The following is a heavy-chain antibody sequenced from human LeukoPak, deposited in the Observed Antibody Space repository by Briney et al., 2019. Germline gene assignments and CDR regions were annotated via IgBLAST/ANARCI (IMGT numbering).Heavy chain of an antibody. D-gene: IGHD5-18*01. CDR2: INPNSGGT. V-gene: IGHV1-2*02. CDR3: ACGIQLWDPLDY. J-gene: IGHJ4*02. Sequence: AAVQVSCMASGYTFTDYYMHGVGPAPGQGVAGVGWINPNSGGTNYAQKFQGRVTMTRDTSISTAYMELSRLRSDDTAVYYCACGIQLWDPLDYWGQGTLVTVSS. CDR1: GYTFTDYY.